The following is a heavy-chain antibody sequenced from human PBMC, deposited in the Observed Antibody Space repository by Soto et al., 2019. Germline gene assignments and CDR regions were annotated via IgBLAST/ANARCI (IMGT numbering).Heavy chain of an antibody. V-gene: IGHV4-34*01. J-gene: IGHJ6*02. CDR3: AGLQIWFGELKGHNYYYYYGMDV. CDR1: GGSFSGYY. Sequence: PSETLSLTCAVYGGSFSGYYWSWIRQPPGKGLEWIGEINHSGSTNYNPSLKSRVTISVDTSKNQFSLKLCSVTAADTAVYYCAGLQIWFGELKGHNYYYYYGMDVWGQGTTVTVSS. D-gene: IGHD3-10*01. CDR2: INHSGST.